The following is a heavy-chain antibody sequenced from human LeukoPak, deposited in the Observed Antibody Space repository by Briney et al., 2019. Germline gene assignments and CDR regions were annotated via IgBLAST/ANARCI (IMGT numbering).Heavy chain of an antibody. D-gene: IGHD4-17*01. CDR2: IYSGGST. V-gene: IGHV3-53*01. Sequence: GGSLRLSCAASGFTVSSNYMSWVRQAPGKGLEWVSVIYSGGSTYYADSVKGRFTISRDNSKNTLYLQMNSLRAEDTAVYYCARDMGAVTTRGYYYGMDVWGQGTTVTVSS. CDR1: GFTVSSNY. CDR3: ARDMGAVTTRGYYYGMDV. J-gene: IGHJ6*02.